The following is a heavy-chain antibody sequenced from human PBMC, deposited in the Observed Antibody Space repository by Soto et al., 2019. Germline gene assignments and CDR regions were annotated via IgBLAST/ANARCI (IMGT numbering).Heavy chain of an antibody. CDR1: GSSITSRSYY. CDR2: IDYSGTT. Sequence: PSETLSLTCSVSGSSITSRSYYWGWIRQPPEGGLEWFGAIDYSGTTYYNPSLRSRVIISADTPKNQFFLKLTSVTAADSAVYYCARLEMAGPNLLAYWGQGALVTVSS. D-gene: IGHD2-8*01. J-gene: IGHJ4*02. V-gene: IGHV4-39*01. CDR3: ARLEMAGPNLLAY.